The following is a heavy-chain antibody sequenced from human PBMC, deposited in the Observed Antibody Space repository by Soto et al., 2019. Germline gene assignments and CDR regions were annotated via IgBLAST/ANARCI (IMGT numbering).Heavy chain of an antibody. Sequence: ASVKVSCKASGYAFTGYYMHWVRQAPGQGLEWMGWINPNSGGTNYAQKFQGRVTMTRDTSISTAYMELSRLRSDDTAVYYCARDRARVEAPVTTVMDVWGQGTTVTVSS. CDR2: INPNSGGT. V-gene: IGHV1-2*02. D-gene: IGHD4-17*01. CDR1: GYAFTGYY. J-gene: IGHJ6*02. CDR3: ARDRARVEAPVTTVMDV.